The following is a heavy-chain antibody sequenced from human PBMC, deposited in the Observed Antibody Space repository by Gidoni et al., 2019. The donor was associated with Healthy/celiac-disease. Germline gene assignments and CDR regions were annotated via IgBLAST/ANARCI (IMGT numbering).Heavy chain of an antibody. V-gene: IGHV3-30*18. CDR3: AKDRSYYGSGSYYTLFDY. J-gene: IGHJ4*02. D-gene: IGHD3-10*01. Sequence: QVQLVESGGGVVQPGRSLRLSCAASGFTFSSYGMHWVRQAPGKGLEWVAVISYDGSNKYYADSVKGRFTISRDNSKNTLYLQMNSLRAEDTAVYYCAKDRSYYGSGSYYTLFDYWGQGTLVTVSS. CDR2: ISYDGSNK. CDR1: GFTFSSYG.